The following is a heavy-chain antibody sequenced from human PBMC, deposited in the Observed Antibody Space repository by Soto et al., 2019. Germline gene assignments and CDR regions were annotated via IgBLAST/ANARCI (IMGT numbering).Heavy chain of an antibody. Sequence: QVQLVESGGGVVQPGRSLRLSCAASGFTFSSYGMHWVRQAPGKGLEWVAVISYDGSNKYYADSVTGRFTISRDNSKNTMYLQMTSLRAEDTAVYYGAKVEDGYNLRGHFDYWGQGTLVTVSS. D-gene: IGHD5-12*01. V-gene: IGHV3-30*18. CDR2: ISYDGSNK. J-gene: IGHJ4*02. CDR3: AKVEDGYNLRGHFDY. CDR1: GFTFSSYG.